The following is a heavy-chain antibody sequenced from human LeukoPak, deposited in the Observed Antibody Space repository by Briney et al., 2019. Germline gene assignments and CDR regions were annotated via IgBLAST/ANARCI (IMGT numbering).Heavy chain of an antibody. D-gene: IGHD5-18*01. CDR1: GYTFTGYY. CDR3: ARGLARTSMVTRGGVRFDY. J-gene: IGHJ4*02. Sequence: ASVKVSCKASGYTFTGYYMHWVRQAPGQGLEWMGWINPNSGGTNYAQKFQGRVTMTRDTSISTAYMELSSLRSEDTAVYYCARGLARTSMVTRGGVRFDYWGQGTLVTVSS. CDR2: INPNSGGT. V-gene: IGHV1-2*02.